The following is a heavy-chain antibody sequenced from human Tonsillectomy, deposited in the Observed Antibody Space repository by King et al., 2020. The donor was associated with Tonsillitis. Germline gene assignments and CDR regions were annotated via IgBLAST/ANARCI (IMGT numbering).Heavy chain of an antibody. D-gene: IGHD2-21*02. CDR1: GGSFSGYY. V-gene: IGHV4-34*01. CDR3: AREHIVVVTAPGPFDY. CDR2: INHSGST. J-gene: IGHJ4*02. Sequence: VQLPQWGAGLLKPSETLSLTCAVYGGSFSGYYWSWIRQPPGKGLEWIGEINHSGSTNYNPSLKSRVTISVDTSKNQFSLKLSSVTAADTAVYYCAREHIVVVTAPGPFDYWGQGTLVTVSS.